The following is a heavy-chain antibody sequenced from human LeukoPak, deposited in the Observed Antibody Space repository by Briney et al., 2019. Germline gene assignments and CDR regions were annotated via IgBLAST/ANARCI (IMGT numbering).Heavy chain of an antibody. V-gene: IGHV3-30*03. D-gene: IGHD6-6*01. CDR3: ARGRARRDKAFDY. J-gene: IGHJ4*02. Sequence: GGSLRLSCAGSGFTFSSYGMHWVRQAPGKGLEWVAVISYDGSNKYYADSVKGRFTISRDNSKNTLYLQMNSLRAEDTAVYYCARGRARRDKAFDYWGQGTLVTVSS. CDR2: ISYDGSNK. CDR1: GFTFSSYG.